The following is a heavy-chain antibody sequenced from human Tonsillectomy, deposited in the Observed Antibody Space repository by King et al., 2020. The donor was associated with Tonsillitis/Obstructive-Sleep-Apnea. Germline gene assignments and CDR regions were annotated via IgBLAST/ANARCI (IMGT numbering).Heavy chain of an antibody. CDR1: GGSIRINSYY. J-gene: IGHJ6*03. CDR3: TSHLSDLHHYYYMDV. V-gene: IGHV4-39*01. Sequence: QLQESGPGLVKPSETLSLSCTVSGGSIRINSYYWGWIRQPPGKGLEGIGIIYYSGDTYYDPSLKSRVTISVDTSRNQFSLKLSSVTATDTAIYYCTSHLSDLHHYYYMDVWGKGTTVTVSS. CDR2: IYYSGDT.